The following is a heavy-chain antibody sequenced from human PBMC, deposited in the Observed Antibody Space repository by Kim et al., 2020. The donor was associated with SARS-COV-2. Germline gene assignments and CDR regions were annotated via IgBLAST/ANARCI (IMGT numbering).Heavy chain of an antibody. D-gene: IGHD5-18*01. CDR1: GYSFTCCS. V-gene: IGHV7-4-1*02. J-gene: IGHJ5*01. CDR3: VREAWAERDTLFDS. Sequence: ASVKVSCKASGYSFTCCSINWIRQAPGQGPEWMGWINTNTGNPTYAPGFTGRDAIFLDNSASTAYLQLTSLKSEDTAVYYCVREAWAERDTLFDSWGQGT. CDR2: INTNTGNP.